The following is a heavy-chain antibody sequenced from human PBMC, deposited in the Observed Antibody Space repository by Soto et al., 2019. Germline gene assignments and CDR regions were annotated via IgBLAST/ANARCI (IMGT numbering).Heavy chain of an antibody. V-gene: IGHV4-34*01. CDR2: INHSGRT. Sequence: QVQLQQWGAGLLKPSEPLSLTCAVYGGSFSGYYWSWIRQPPGKGLEWIGEINHSGRTNYNPSLKCLVTISVDTSKNQFALKPSSVTAAYTAVYYCARGRRYYYDYGMDVCGQGSTVTVSS. J-gene: IGHJ6*02. CDR3: ARGRRYYYDYGMDV. CDR1: GGSFSGYY.